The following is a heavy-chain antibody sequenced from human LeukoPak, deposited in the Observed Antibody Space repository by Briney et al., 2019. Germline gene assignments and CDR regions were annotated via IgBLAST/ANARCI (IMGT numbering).Heavy chain of an antibody. V-gene: IGHV4-39*07. J-gene: IGHJ5*02. CDR2: IFYSGST. D-gene: IGHD4-17*01. CDR3: ARDPFYSDYGDYDSRVNWFDP. CDR1: GDSISSTTYY. Sequence: SETLSLTCTVSGDSISSTTYYWGWIRQPPGRGLAWIANIFYSGSTYYNLSLKSRVTISLDTSKNQFSLKLSSVTAADTAVYYCARDPFYSDYGDYDSRVNWFDPWGQGTLVTVSS.